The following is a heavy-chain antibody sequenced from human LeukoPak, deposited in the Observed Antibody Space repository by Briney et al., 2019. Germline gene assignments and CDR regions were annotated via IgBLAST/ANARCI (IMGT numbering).Heavy chain of an antibody. CDR2: IIPIFGTS. CDR1: GGTFSSYA. CDR3: ARGSYGDYDQYYYYYYGMDV. Sequence: SVKVSCKASGGTFSSYAISWVRQAPGQGLEWMGGIIPIFGTSNYAQKFQGRVTITADESTSTAYMELSSLRSEDTAVYYCARGSYGDYDQYYYYYYGMDVWGQGTTVTVSS. J-gene: IGHJ6*02. D-gene: IGHD4-17*01. V-gene: IGHV1-69*13.